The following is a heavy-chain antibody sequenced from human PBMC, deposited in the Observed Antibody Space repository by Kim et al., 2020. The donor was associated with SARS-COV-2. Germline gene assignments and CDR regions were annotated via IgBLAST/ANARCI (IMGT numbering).Heavy chain of an antibody. CDR3: ASLSTGYVCHKFDY. CDR1: GFSFSSYW. V-gene: IGHV3-74*01. D-gene: IGHD3-16*01. CDR2: VNSDGSST. J-gene: IGHJ4*02. Sequence: GGSLRLSCVASGFSFSSYWMHWVRQAPGKGLVWVSRVNSDGSSTSYADSVKGRFTISRDNARNTLYLQMNSLRAEDTAVYYCASLSTGYVCHKFDYCGQGDLVTVSS.